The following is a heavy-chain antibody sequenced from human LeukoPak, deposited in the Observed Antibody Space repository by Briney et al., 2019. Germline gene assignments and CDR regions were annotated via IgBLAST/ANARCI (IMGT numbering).Heavy chain of an antibody. J-gene: IGHJ4*02. V-gene: IGHV3-21*01. CDR2: ITSSSIYI. D-gene: IGHD6-19*01. Sequence: GGSLRLSCAASGFIFSSYTMNWVRQAPGKGLEWVSSITSSSIYIYCADSVKGRFTISRDNAKNSLYLQMNSLRAEDTAVYYCARGGYSSDGFDYWGQGTLVTVSS. CDR3: ARGGYSSDGFDY. CDR1: GFIFSSYT.